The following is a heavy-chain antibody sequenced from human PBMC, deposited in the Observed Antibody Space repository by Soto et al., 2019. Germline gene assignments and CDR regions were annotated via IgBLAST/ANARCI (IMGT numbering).Heavy chain of an antibody. CDR3: ARLVASGSPKRSFDP. CDR2: IYYSGST. V-gene: IGHV4-39*01. D-gene: IGHD3-10*01. Sequence: QLQLQGSGPGLVKPSETLSLTCTVSGGSISSNNYYWGWIRQPPGKGLEWIGSIYYSGSTYYNPSLKRRATIAVDTSKNQCSLKLSAVTAADTAVYYCARLVASGSPKRSFDPWGQGTLVTVSS. J-gene: IGHJ5*02. CDR1: GGSISSNNYY.